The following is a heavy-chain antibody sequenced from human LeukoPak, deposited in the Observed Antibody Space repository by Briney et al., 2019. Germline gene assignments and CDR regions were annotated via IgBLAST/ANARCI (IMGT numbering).Heavy chain of an antibody. Sequence: XETXXXTXXVSGXSISXDYWTWXXXXXXXXXXXXGHXXXXGITNYTPSLKSRVTISVDTSKKQFSLRLSSVTAADTAMYFCARLTALNYCSGGSCFNPDSFDVWGQGTMVTVFS. CDR3: ARLTALNYCSGGSCFNPDSFDV. CDR1: GXSISXDY. J-gene: IGHJ3*01. V-gene: IGHV4-59*08. CDR2: XXXXGIT. D-gene: IGHD2-15*01.